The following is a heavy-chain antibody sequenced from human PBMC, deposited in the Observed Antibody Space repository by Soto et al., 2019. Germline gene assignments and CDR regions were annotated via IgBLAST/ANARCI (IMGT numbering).Heavy chain of an antibody. CDR2: IIANFGTA. V-gene: IGHV1-69*13. Sequence: SVKVSCKTSGGAFSSYAVSWVRQAPGQGLEWMGGIIANFGTANYAQKCQGRVTITADESTSTAYMELSSLRSEDTAVYYCAMWGSSXWEQWSDYYYGMDVWGQGTTVTVSS. CDR3: AMWGSSXWEQWSDYYYGMDV. CDR1: GGAFSSYA. D-gene: IGHD6-13*01. J-gene: IGHJ6*02.